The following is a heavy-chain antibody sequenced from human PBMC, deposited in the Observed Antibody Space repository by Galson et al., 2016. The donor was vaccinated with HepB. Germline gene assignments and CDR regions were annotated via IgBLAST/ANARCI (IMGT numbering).Heavy chain of an antibody. CDR2: FHISGNT. CDR3: AKGFVSSGAGGVFFDY. V-gene: IGHV4-61*09. J-gene: IGHJ4*02. D-gene: IGHD3-16*01. CDR1: GGPIRSGSYQ. Sequence: TLSLTCSVSGGPIRSGSYQWTWIRQPAGKGLEWIGHFHISGNTRYNLSLESRVTISADTAKNEISLRLTSVTAADTAVYYCAKGFVSSGAGGVFFDYWGQGAQVSVSS.